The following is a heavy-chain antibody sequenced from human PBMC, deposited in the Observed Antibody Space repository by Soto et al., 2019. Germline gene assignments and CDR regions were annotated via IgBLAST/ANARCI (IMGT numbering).Heavy chain of an antibody. V-gene: IGHV4-4*07. CDR1: GGSISSYY. D-gene: IGHD3-22*01. J-gene: IGHJ4*02. CDR3: ARVLAYYYDSSGYYPWYYFDY. Sequence: SETLSLTCTVSGGSISSYYWSWIRQPAGKGLEWIGRIYTSGSTNYNPSLKSRVAMSVDTSKNQFSLKLSSVTAADTAVYYCARVLAYYYDSSGYYPWYYFDYWGQGTLVTVSS. CDR2: IYTSGST.